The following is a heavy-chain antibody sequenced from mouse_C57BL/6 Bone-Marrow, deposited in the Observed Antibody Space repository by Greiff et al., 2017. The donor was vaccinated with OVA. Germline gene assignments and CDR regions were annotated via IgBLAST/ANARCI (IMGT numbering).Heavy chain of an antibody. J-gene: IGHJ4*01. CDR1: GYTFTTYP. Sequence: VQRVESGAELVKPGASVKMSCKASGYTFTTYPIEWMKQNHGKSLEWIGNFHPYNDDTKYNEKFKGKATLTVEKSSSTVYLELSRLTSDDSAVYYCARGTYYSNYVGYDYAMDYWGQGTSVTVSS. D-gene: IGHD2-5*01. CDR2: FHPYNDDT. CDR3: ARGTYYSNYVGYDYAMDY. V-gene: IGHV1-47*01.